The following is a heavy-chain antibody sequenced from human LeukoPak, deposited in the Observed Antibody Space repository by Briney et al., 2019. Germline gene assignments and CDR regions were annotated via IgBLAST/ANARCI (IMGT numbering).Heavy chain of an antibody. D-gene: IGHD5-18*01. J-gene: IGHJ5*02. CDR1: GYSISSGYY. Sequence: SETLSLTCTVSGYSISSGYYWGWIRQPPGKGLEWIGSIYYSGSTYYNPSLKSRVTISVDTSKNQFSLKLSSVTAADTAVYYCARGHSYGYDSWFDPWGQGTLVTVSS. CDR2: IYYSGST. V-gene: IGHV4-38-2*02. CDR3: ARGHSYGYDSWFDP.